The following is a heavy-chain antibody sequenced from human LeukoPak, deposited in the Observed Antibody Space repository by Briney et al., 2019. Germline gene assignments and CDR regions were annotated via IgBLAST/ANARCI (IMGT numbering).Heavy chain of an antibody. D-gene: IGHD3-16*01. CDR1: GFTFSSYG. CDR3: AKVLLGAVDY. Sequence: GRSLRLSCAASGFTFSSYGMHWVRQAPGKGLEWVAVISYDGSNKYYADSVKGRFTISRDNSKNTLYLQMNSLRAEDTAVYYRAKVLLGAVDYWGQGTLVTVSS. J-gene: IGHJ4*02. CDR2: ISYDGSNK. V-gene: IGHV3-30*18.